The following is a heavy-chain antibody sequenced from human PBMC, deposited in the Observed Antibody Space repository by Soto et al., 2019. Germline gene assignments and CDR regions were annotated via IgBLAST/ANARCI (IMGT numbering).Heavy chain of an antibody. CDR2: INSDGSST. D-gene: IGHD3-22*01. V-gene: IGHV3-74*01. CDR1: GFTFSSYW. CDR3: AIRASYYDSSGYFDY. J-gene: IGHJ4*02. Sequence: EVQLVASGGGLVQPGGSLRLSCAASGFTFSSYWMHWVRQAPGKGLVWVSRINSDGSSTSYADSVKGRFTISRDNAKNTLYLQMNSLRAEDTAVYYCAIRASYYDSSGYFDYWGQGTLVTVSS.